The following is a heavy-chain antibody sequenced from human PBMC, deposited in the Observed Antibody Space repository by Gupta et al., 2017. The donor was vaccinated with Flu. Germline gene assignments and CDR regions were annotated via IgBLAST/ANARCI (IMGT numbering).Heavy chain of an antibody. J-gene: IGHJ4*02. CDR3: AKGANWNPLDS. V-gene: IGHV3-30*18. CDR2: ISHDGSFK. D-gene: IGHD1-20*01. Sequence: HWVRQAPGKGLEWVAIISHDGSFKYYADSVKGRFTVSRDNSKNTVYLQMNSLRPEDTAVYYCAKGANWNPLDSWGQGTLVTVSS.